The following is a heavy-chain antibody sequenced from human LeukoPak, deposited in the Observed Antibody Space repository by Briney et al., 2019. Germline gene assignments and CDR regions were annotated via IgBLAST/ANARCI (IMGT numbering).Heavy chain of an antibody. J-gene: IGHJ6*03. CDR3: ARETSQKGAHYMDV. Sequence: GGSLRLSCAASGFTFSSYSMSWVRQAPGKGLEWVSSISSSSSYIYYADSVKGRFTISRDNAKNSLYLQMNSLRAEDTAVYYCARETSQKGAHYMDVWGKGTTVTISS. V-gene: IGHV3-21*04. CDR2: ISSSSSYI. D-gene: IGHD3-16*01. CDR1: GFTFSSYS.